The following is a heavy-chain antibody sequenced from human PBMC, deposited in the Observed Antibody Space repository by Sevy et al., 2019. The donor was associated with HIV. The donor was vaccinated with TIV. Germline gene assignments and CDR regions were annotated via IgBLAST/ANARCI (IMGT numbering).Heavy chain of an antibody. CDR2: IYYSGST. J-gene: IGHJ4*02. D-gene: IGHD1-26*01. V-gene: IGHV4-59*01. CDR1: GGSISSYY. Sequence: SETLSLTCTVSGGSISSYYWSWIRQPPGKGLEWIGYIYYSGSTNYNPSLKSRVTISVDTSKNQFSLKLSSETAADTAVYYCARGGVGATKIDYWGQGTLVTVSS. CDR3: ARGGVGATKIDY.